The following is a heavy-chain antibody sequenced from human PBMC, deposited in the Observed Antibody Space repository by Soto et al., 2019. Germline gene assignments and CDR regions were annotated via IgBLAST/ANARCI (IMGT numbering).Heavy chain of an antibody. CDR1: GGSISSTTYY. V-gene: IGHV4-39*01. CDR2: FFIGGNT. D-gene: IGHD5-18*01. J-gene: IGHJ6*02. Sequence: SETLSLTCTVSGGSISSTTYYWGWMRQPPGKGLEWIASFFIGGNTYYNPSLKSRVTMSVDTSKNQFSLKLSSVTAADTAVYYCARAQLGYRYGNYGMDVWGQGTTVT. CDR3: ARAQLGYRYGNYGMDV.